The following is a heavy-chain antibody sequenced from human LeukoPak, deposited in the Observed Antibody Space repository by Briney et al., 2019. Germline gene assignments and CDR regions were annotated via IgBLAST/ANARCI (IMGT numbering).Heavy chain of an antibody. CDR3: ARGDRDPLRLLDI. CDR1: GVTLSIYA. J-gene: IGHJ3*02. V-gene: IGHV3-30-3*01. CDR2: ISYDWSNK. Sequence: GRSLSLSCAVSGVTLSIYAMHGVRRAPGKGLEWVADISYDWSNKYYADSVKGRFTIHRDHPKNTSYLQMNSLRAEAPALISCARGDRDPLRLLDIWGQGTMVTASS. D-gene: IGHD3-3*01.